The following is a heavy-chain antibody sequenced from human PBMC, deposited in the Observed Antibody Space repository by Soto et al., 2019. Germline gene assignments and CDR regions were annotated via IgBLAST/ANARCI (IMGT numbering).Heavy chain of an antibody. CDR2: IWYDGSNK. CDR3: AGGPYGGYGGGFDY. CDR1: GFTFSSYG. J-gene: IGHJ4*02. Sequence: QVQLVESGGGVVQPGRSLRLSCAASGFTFSSYGMHWVRQAPGKGLEWVAVIWYDGSNKYYADSVKGRFTISRDNSKNTRYLQMNSLEAEGTAVYYCAGGPYGGYGGGFDYWGQGTLVTVSS. V-gene: IGHV3-33*01. D-gene: IGHD4-17*01.